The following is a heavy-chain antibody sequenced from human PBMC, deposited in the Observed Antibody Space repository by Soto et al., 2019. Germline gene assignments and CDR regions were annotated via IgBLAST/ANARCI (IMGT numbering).Heavy chain of an antibody. J-gene: IGHJ4*02. CDR1: GYSFTSYW. V-gene: IGHV5-51*01. Sequence: PGESLKISCKGSGYSFTSYWIGWVRQMPGKGLEWMGIIYPGDSDTRYSPSFQGQVTISADKSISTAYLQWSSLKASDTAMYYCARGLPGSARGSGYFYYWGQGTLVTVSS. D-gene: IGHD3-3*01. CDR2: IYPGDSDT. CDR3: ARGLPGSARGSGYFYY.